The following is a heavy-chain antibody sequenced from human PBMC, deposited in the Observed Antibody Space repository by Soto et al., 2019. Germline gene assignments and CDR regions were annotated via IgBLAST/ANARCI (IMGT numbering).Heavy chain of an antibody. CDR3: ARHSNDFWSGYDYGMDV. V-gene: IGHV5-10-1*01. CDR1: GYSFTSYW. J-gene: IGHJ6*02. D-gene: IGHD3-3*01. CDR2: IDPSDSYT. Sequence: GESLKISCKGSGYSFTSYWISWVRQMPGKGLEWMGRIDPSDSYTNYSPSFQGHVTISADKSISTAXXXXXXXXXXXXAMYYWARHSNDFWSGYDYGMDVWGQGTTXTVSS.